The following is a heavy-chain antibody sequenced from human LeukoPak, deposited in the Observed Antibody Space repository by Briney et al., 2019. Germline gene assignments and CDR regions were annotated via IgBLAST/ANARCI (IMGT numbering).Heavy chain of an antibody. Sequence: GESLKISCKGSGYSFTSYWIGWVRQAPGQGLEWMGWISAYNGNTNYAQKLQGRVTMTTDTSTSTAYMELRSLRSDDTAVYYCAKDQSPVYYDSSGYTTLFDYWGQGTLVTVSS. V-gene: IGHV1-18*04. CDR2: ISAYNGNT. CDR3: AKDQSPVYYDSSGYTTLFDY. CDR1: GYSFTSYW. J-gene: IGHJ4*02. D-gene: IGHD3-22*01.